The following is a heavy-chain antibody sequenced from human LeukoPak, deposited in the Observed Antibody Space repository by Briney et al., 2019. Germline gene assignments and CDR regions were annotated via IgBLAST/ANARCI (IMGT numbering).Heavy chain of an antibody. J-gene: IGHJ4*02. V-gene: IGHV1-2*02. D-gene: IGHD5-24*01. CDR3: ARVGDGYNRSPDY. CDR2: INPNSGGT. CDR1: GYTFPTYY. Sequence: GASVKVSCKASGYTFPTYYIHWVRQAPGQGLEWMGWINPNSGGTKYAQKFQGRVTMTRDTSISTVYMELSSLRSDDTAVYYCARVGDGYNRSPDYWGQGTLVTVSS.